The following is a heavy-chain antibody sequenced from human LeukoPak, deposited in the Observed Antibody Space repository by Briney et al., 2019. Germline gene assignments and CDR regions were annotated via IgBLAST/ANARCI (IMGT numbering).Heavy chain of an antibody. Sequence: GGSLRLSCAASGLIVSSNYMSWVRQAPGKGLEWVSVIYSGGSTYYADSVKGRFAISRDNSKNTLYLQMNSLRAEDTAVYYSARVKNGYHTDYWGQGTLVTVSS. CDR2: IYSGGST. CDR3: ARVKNGYHTDY. CDR1: GLIVSSNY. V-gene: IGHV3-53*01. J-gene: IGHJ4*02. D-gene: IGHD3-3*01.